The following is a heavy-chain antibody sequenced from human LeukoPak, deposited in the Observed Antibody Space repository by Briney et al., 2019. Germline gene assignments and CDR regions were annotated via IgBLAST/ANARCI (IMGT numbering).Heavy chain of an antibody. CDR1: GDTFSSYA. CDR2: IIPIFGTA. CDR3: ARDLKGSTIFGVVIPLGGYYGMDV. J-gene: IGHJ6*02. Sequence: ASVKVSCKASGDTFSSYAISWVRQAPGQGLEWMGGIIPIFGTANYAQKFQGRVTITADESTSTAYMELSSLRSEDTAVYYCARDLKGSTIFGVVIPLGGYYGMDVWGQGTTVTVSS. V-gene: IGHV1-69*01. D-gene: IGHD3-3*01.